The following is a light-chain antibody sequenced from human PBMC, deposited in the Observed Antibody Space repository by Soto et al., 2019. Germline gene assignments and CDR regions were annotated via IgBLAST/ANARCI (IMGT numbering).Light chain of an antibody. V-gene: IGKV3-15*01. CDR3: QQYKMWPPYT. CDR1: EIISTN. CDR2: DAS. J-gene: IGKJ2*01. Sequence: EIVMTQSPATLSVSPGESATLSCRASEIISTNLAWFQHKPGQAPRLLIYDASTRAPGIPVRFSGSGSGTDFTLTISSLQSEDFAVYYCQQYKMWPPYTFGQGTKLEIK.